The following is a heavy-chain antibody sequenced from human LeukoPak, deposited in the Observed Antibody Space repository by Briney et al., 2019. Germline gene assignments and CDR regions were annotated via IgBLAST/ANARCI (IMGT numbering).Heavy chain of an antibody. D-gene: IGHD3-22*01. J-gene: IGHJ4*02. V-gene: IGHV1-18*01. CDR1: GFTFTSYG. CDR3: VREYYYDASTYYPRDH. CDR2: ISNYNGNT. Sequence: ASVKVSCKASGFTFTSYGISWVRRAPGQGLEWMGWISNYNGNTNYAQNLQDRVTLTTDTSTSTAYMELRSLRSDDTAIYYCVREYYYDASTYYPRDHWGQGTLVAVSS.